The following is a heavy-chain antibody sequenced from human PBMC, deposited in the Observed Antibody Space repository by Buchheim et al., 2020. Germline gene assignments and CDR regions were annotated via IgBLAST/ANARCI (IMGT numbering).Heavy chain of an antibody. V-gene: IGHV3-23*01. CDR2: ISGSGGST. J-gene: IGHJ2*01. CDR1: GFTFSSYA. D-gene: IGHD6-6*01. Sequence: EVQLLESGGGLVQPGGSLRLSCAASGFTFSSYAMSWVRQAPGKGLEWVSAISGSGGSTYYADSVKGRFTISRDNSKNTLYLQMNSLRAEDTDVYYCAKRGDIFAARQRYNWYFDLWGRGTL. CDR3: AKRGDIFAARQRYNWYFDL.